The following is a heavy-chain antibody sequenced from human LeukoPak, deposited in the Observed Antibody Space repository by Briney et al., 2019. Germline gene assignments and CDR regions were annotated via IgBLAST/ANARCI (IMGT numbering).Heavy chain of an antibody. D-gene: IGHD3-16*01. CDR1: GGSISGTYY. V-gene: IGHV4-59*08. CDR3: ARRWVYDKRAFDA. Sequence: TSETLSLTCTVSGGSISGTYYWSWIRQPPGKGLGWIGYIYYTGTTDSNPSLKSRVTISLDTSKNQFSLNLGSVTAADTAVYYCARRWVYDKRAFDAWGQGTMVTVSS. J-gene: IGHJ3*01. CDR2: IYYTGTT.